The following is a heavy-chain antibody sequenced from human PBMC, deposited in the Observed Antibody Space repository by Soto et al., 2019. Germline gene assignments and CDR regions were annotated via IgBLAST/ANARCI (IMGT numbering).Heavy chain of an antibody. CDR2: ISAST. D-gene: IGHD6-13*01. CDR1: GFTVSIYA. CDR3: AIRMYSTRWYYLDY. V-gene: IGHV3-23*01. J-gene: IGHJ4*02. Sequence: EMQLLESGGGLVQAGGSLRLSGAASGFTVSIYALNWVRQAPGKGLEWVSGISASTYYADSVKGRFTISRDTSKNTLYLQMNSLRAEDTAIYSCAIRMYSTRWYYLDYWGQGTLVTVSS.